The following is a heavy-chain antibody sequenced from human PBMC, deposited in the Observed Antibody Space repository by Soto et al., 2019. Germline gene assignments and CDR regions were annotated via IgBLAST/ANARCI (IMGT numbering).Heavy chain of an antibody. CDR2: ISGSGGST. J-gene: IGHJ4*02. CDR1: GLTFSSYA. CDR3: AKDLAFIAAAYYYFDY. V-gene: IGHV3-23*01. Sequence: GGSLRLSCAASGLTFSSYAMSWVRQAPGKGLEWVSAISGSGGSTYYADSVKGRFTISRDNSKNTLYLQMNSLRAEDTAVYYCAKDLAFIAAAYYYFDYWGQGTLVTVSS. D-gene: IGHD6-13*01.